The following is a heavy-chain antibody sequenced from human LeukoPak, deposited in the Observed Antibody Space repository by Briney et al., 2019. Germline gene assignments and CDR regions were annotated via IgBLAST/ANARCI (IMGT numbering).Heavy chain of an antibody. CDR1: GFIFSRYW. V-gene: IGHV3-7*01. CDR2: IKQDGSEN. CDR3: AKADTVRGVIIGVAFDI. D-gene: IGHD3-10*02. J-gene: IGHJ3*02. Sequence: GGSLRLSCAASGFIFSRYWMTWVRQAPGKGLEWVANIKQDGSENSYVDSAKGRFTIPRDNAKNSLYLQINSLRAEDTAVYYCAKADTVRGVIIGVAFDIWGQGTMVTVPS.